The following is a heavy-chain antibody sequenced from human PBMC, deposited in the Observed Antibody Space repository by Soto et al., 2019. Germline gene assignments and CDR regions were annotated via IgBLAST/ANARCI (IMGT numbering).Heavy chain of an antibody. J-gene: IGHJ4*02. CDR2: ISYDGSNK. D-gene: IGHD2-15*01. CDR3: ARYLYSSVIFDY. Sequence: QVQLVESGGGVVQPGRSLRLSCAASGFTFSSYAMHWVRQAPGKGLEWVAVISYDGSNKYYADSVKGRFTISRDNSKNTLYLQMNSLRGEDTAVYYCARYLYSSVIFDYWGQGTLVTVSS. CDR1: GFTFSSYA. V-gene: IGHV3-30-3*01.